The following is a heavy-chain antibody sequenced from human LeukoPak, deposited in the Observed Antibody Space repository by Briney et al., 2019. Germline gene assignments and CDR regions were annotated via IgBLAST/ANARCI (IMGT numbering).Heavy chain of an antibody. CDR2: IEGDGRSA. D-gene: IGHD3-22*01. Sequence: PGGSLRLSCAASGFTFSTYWMHWVRHAPGKGLVWVSRIEGDGRSASYADSVRGRFNILRDNAKNTLYLHMNSLRADDTAVYYCARGAAYYSSTGFFDFWGQGTLVTVSS. CDR3: ARGAAYYSSTGFFDF. V-gene: IGHV3-74*01. CDR1: GFTFSTYW. J-gene: IGHJ5*01.